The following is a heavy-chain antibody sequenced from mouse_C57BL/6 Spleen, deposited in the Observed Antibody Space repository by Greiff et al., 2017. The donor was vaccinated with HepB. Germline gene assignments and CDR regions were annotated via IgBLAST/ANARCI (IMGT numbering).Heavy chain of an antibody. CDR2: IWGVGST. CDR1: GFSLTSYG. V-gene: IGHV2-6*01. CDR3: ASGDEGFAY. Sequence: VQGVESGPGLVAPSQRLSITCTVSGFSLTSYGVDWVRQSPGKGLEWLGVIWGVGSTNYNSALKSRLSISKDNSKSQVFLKMNSLQTDDTAMYYCASGDEGFAYWGQGTLVTVSA. J-gene: IGHJ3*01.